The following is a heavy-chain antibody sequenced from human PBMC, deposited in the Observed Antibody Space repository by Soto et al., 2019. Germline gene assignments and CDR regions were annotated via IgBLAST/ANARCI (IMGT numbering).Heavy chain of an antibody. CDR1: GFTFSSYG. J-gene: IGHJ4*02. D-gene: IGHD6-13*01. Sequence: GGSLRLSCAASGFTFSSYGIHWVRQAPGKGLEWVAVITYDRSNRNYADSVKGRFTISRDNTRNSLYLQMNSLRAEDTAVYYCARGAHSSSWFFLDYWGQGALVTVSS. CDR3: ARGAHSSSWFFLDY. CDR2: ITYDRSNR. V-gene: IGHV3-30*03.